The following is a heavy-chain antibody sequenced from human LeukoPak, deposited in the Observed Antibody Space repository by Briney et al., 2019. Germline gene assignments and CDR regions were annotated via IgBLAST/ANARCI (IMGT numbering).Heavy chain of an antibody. Sequence: PGRSLRLSCAASGFTFSSYGMHWVRQAPGKGLEWVAVISYDGSNKYYADSVKGRFTISRDNAKNTLYLQMNSLRVEDTAVYYCARDTYSIAEWGQGTLVTVSS. D-gene: IGHD1-26*01. J-gene: IGHJ4*02. CDR2: ISYDGSNK. V-gene: IGHV3-30*03. CDR3: ARDTYSIAE. CDR1: GFTFSSYG.